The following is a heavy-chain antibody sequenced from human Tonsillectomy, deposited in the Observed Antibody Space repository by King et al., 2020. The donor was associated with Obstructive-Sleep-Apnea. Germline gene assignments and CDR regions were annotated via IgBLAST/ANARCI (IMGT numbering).Heavy chain of an antibody. CDR1: GFTFSSFA. V-gene: IGHV3-23*04. D-gene: IGHD6-13*01. Sequence: VQLVESGGGLVQPGGSLRLSCAASGFTFSSFAMSWVRQAPGKGLEWVSVISDSGGSTYYADSVKGRFTISRDNSKNTLYLQMNSLRAEDTAVYYRAKGPAPPLVPNYFDYWGQGTLVTVSS. CDR2: ISDSGGST. CDR3: AKGPAPPLVPNYFDY. J-gene: IGHJ4*02.